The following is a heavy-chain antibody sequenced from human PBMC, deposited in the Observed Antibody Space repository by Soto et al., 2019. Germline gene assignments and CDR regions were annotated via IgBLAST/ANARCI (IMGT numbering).Heavy chain of an antibody. V-gene: IGHV4-59*01. D-gene: IGHD3-9*01. J-gene: IGHJ3*02. CDR1: GGSISSYY. Sequence: SETLSLTCPVSGGSISSYYWSWIRQPPGKGLEWIGYIYYSGSTNYNPSLKSRVTISVDTSKNQFSLKLSSVTAADTAVYYCARVGTGYYNHGAFDIWGQGTMVTVS. CDR2: IYYSGST. CDR3: ARVGTGYYNHGAFDI.